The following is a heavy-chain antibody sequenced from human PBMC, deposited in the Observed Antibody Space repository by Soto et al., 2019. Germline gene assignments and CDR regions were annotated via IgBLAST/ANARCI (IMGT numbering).Heavy chain of an antibody. J-gene: IGHJ3*02. CDR3: ARDPCHGALDI. CDR1: GFTFTNSW. V-gene: IGHV3-7*04. Sequence: EVQLMESGGDLVQPGGSLRLSCAASGFTFTNSWMSWVRQPPGKGLEWVANIKHDGSEKYYVDSVRGRFTISRDNAKNSSYLEMDSLRVEDTAVYYCARDPCHGALDIWGQGTMVTVTS. CDR2: IKHDGSEK.